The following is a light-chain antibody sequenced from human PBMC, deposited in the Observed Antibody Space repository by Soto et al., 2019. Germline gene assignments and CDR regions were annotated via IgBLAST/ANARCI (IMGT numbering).Light chain of an antibody. CDR3: HQRQYWPPIT. J-gene: IGKJ5*01. CDR1: QTISSW. Sequence: DIQMTQSPSTLSASVGDRVTITCRASQTISSWLAWYQQKPGKAPKLLIYKASTLKSGVPSRFSSSGSGTDFTLTISSLEPEDFAVYYCHQRQYWPPITFGQGTRLEIK. V-gene: IGKV1-5*03. CDR2: KAS.